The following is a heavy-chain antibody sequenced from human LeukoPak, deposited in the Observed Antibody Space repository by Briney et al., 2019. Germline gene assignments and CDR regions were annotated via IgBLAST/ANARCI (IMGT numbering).Heavy chain of an antibody. CDR2: IYYSGST. CDR1: GGSISSSSYY. CDR3: ARVGGRVAGLYYFDY. V-gene: IGHV4-39*07. J-gene: IGHJ4*02. D-gene: IGHD6-19*01. Sequence: PSETLSLTCTVSGGSISSSSYYWGWIRQPPGKGLEWIGSIYYSGSTYYNPSLKSRVTISVDTTNNQFSLKLSSVTPADTAVYYCARVGGRVAGLYYFDYWGQGTLVTVSS.